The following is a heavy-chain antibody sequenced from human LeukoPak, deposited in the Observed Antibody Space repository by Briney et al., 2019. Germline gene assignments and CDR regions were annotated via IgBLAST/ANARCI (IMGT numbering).Heavy chain of an antibody. CDR2: IYYSGST. D-gene: IGHD5-18*01. CDR3: ARGRGYSYGLDY. J-gene: IGHJ4*02. V-gene: IGHV4-59*01. CDR1: GGSISSYY. Sequence: SETLSLTCTVSGGSISSYYWSWIQQPPGKGLEWIGYIYYSGSTNYNPSLKSRVTISVDTSKNQFSLKLSSVTAADTAVYYCARGRGYSYGLDYWGQGTLVTVSS.